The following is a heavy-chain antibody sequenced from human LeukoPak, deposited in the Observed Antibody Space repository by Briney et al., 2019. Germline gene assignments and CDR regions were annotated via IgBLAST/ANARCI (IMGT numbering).Heavy chain of an antibody. CDR3: ARTYSSSWIFDY. J-gene: IGHJ4*02. Sequence: PGGSLRLSCVASGITFSTYAMSWVRQAPGKGLEWVAVIPYDGSNKYYADSVKGRFTISRDNSKNTLYLQMNSLRAEDTAVYYCARTYSSSWIFDYWGQGTLVTVSS. D-gene: IGHD6-13*01. V-gene: IGHV3-30-3*01. CDR2: IPYDGSNK. CDR1: GITFSTYA.